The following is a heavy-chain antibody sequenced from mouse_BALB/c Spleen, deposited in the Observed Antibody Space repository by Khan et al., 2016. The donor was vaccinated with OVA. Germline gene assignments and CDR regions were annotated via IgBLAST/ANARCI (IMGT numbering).Heavy chain of an antibody. D-gene: IGHD2-1*01. CDR2: ISTYYGDA. V-gene: IGHV1S137*01. J-gene: IGHJ3*01. CDR1: GYTFTDFA. Sequence: VQLQESGAELVRPGVSVKISCKGSGYTFTDFAMHWVKQSHAKSLEWIGVISTYYGDATYNQKFKGKATMTVDKSSSTAYMELARLTSEDSAIYYCARGGGNSRFAYWGQGTLVTVSA. CDR3: ARGGGNSRFAY.